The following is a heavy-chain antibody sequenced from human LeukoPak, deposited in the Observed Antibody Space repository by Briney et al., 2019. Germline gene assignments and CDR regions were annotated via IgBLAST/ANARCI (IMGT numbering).Heavy chain of an antibody. J-gene: IGHJ4*02. Sequence: GGSLRLSCAASGFTFDNYAMHRVRQAPGKGLEWVSGISWNSGSLGYADSVKGRFTISRDNAKNSLYLQMNSLRAEDTALYYCGKDLKEGSGWTQGTDYWGQGTLVTVSS. D-gene: IGHD6-19*01. CDR3: GKDLKEGSGWTQGTDY. CDR1: GFTFDNYA. V-gene: IGHV3-9*01. CDR2: ISWNSGSL.